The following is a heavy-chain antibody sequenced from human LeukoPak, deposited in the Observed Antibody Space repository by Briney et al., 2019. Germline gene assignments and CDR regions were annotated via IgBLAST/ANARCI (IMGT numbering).Heavy chain of an antibody. CDR2: ISSNGGST. D-gene: IGHD3-10*01. J-gene: IGHJ6*03. Sequence: PGGSLRLSCAASGFTFSSYAMHWVRQAPGKGLEYVSAISSNGGSTYYANSVKGRFTISRDNSKNTLYLQMGSLRAEDTAVYYCARDGPSIIRGVIRGAVAYYYYYMDVWGKGTTVTVSS. CDR1: GFTFSSYA. CDR3: ARDGPSIIRGVIRGAVAYYYYYMDV. V-gene: IGHV3-64*01.